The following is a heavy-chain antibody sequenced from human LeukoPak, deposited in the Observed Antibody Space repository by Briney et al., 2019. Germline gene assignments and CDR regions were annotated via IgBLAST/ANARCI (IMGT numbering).Heavy chain of an antibody. D-gene: IGHD6-19*01. CDR1: GFTFDDYT. CDR3: TTGIAVAGTWVYDY. V-gene: IGHV3-43*01. J-gene: IGHJ4*02. Sequence: GGSLRLSCAASGFTFDDYTMHWVRQAPGKGLEWVSLISWDGGSTYYADSVKGRFTISRDNSKNSLYLQMNSLKTEDTAVYYCTTGIAVAGTWVYDYWGQGTLVTVSS. CDR2: ISWDGGST.